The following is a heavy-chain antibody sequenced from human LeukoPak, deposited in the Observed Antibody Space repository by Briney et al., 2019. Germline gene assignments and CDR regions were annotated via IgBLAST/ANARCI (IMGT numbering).Heavy chain of an antibody. V-gene: IGHV1-2*02. J-gene: IGHJ4*02. D-gene: IGHD2-15*01. CDR3: ARDQVARDIVVVLTATGTIDY. Sequence: ASVKVSCKASGYTFSGYYMHWVRQAPGQGLEWMGWINPNSGDTNYAQKFQGRVTMTRDTSVNAAYTELSRLRSDDTAVYYCARDQVARDIVVVLTATGTIDYWGQGTLVTVSS. CDR2: INPNSGDT. CDR1: GYTFSGYY.